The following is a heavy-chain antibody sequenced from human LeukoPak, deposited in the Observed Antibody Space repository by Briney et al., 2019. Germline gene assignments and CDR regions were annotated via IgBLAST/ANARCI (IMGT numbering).Heavy chain of an antibody. D-gene: IGHD3-22*01. J-gene: IGHJ4*02. CDR1: GGTFSSYA. CDR2: IIPIFGTA. V-gene: IGHV1-69*13. Sequence: SVKVSCKASGGTFSSYAISWVRQAPGQGLEWMGGIIPIFGTANYAQKFQGRVTITADESTSTAYMELSSLRSEDTAVYYCARAGDSTGYYLGSRFDYWGQGTLVTVSS. CDR3: ARAGDSTGYYLGSRFDY.